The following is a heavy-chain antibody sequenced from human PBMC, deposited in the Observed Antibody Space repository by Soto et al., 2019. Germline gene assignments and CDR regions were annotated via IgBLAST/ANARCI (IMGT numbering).Heavy chain of an antibody. CDR1: GGSFSGYY. CDR3: ARGSHFDFSSGYADSFGV. D-gene: IGHD3-3*01. CDR2: VKHSGNI. V-gene: IGHV4-34*01. J-gene: IGHJ3*01. Sequence: SETLSLTCAVYGGSFSGYYWGWFRQPPGKGLEWIGEVKHSGNINYNPSLKTRLIVSVDTSKNQFSLELSSMTAADTAMYYCARGSHFDFSSGYADSFGVWGQGTMVTVSS.